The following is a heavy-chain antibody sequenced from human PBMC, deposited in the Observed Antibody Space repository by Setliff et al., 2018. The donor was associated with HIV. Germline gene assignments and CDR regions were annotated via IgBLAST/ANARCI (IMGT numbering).Heavy chain of an antibody. J-gene: IGHJ4*01. CDR1: GFTFSSYW. Sequence: GGSLRLSCAASGFTFSSYWMSWVRQAPGKGLEWMANIKKDGSDKFYVDSVKGRFAISRDNAKNSLNLEMNSLRAEDTAIYYCASSRPPDDSSGYLDHWGQGTLVTVSS. CDR2: IKKDGSDK. CDR3: ASSRPPDDSSGYLDH. V-gene: IGHV3-7*03. D-gene: IGHD3-22*01.